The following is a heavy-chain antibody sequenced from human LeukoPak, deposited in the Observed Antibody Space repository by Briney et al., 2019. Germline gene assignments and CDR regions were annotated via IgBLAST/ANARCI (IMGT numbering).Heavy chain of an antibody. D-gene: IGHD3-16*01. Sequence: GGSLRLSCAASGFTFTNSALSWVRQAPGKGLEWVSGITNSGENTYYADSVKGRFTISRDNSKNTLFLEMNSLRVEDTAVYYCAKGRGFRVWDPWDNWGQGTLITVSS. CDR2: ITNSGENT. V-gene: IGHV3-23*01. J-gene: IGHJ4*02. CDR1: GFTFTNSA. CDR3: AKGRGFRVWDPWDN.